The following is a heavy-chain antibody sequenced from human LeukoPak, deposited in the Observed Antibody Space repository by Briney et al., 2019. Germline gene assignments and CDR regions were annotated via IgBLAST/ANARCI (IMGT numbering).Heavy chain of an antibody. CDR1: EGTFSSFA. CDR2: IIPNSGDT. Sequence: ASVKVSCKTSEGTFSSFAITWVRQTPGQGLEWMGGIIPNSGDTKYAQKFQGRVTMTRDTSIRTVYMEMSRLRSDDTAMYYCARDKQLDWAHYYYYMDVWGKGTTVTVSS. V-gene: IGHV1-2*02. D-gene: IGHD1-1*01. CDR3: ARDKQLDWAHYYYYMDV. J-gene: IGHJ6*03.